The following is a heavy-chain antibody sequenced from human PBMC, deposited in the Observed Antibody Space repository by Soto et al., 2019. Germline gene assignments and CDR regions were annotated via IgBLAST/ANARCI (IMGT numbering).Heavy chain of an antibody. CDR3: ARVRQWLYFDY. CDR1: GFTFSDYY. CDR2: ISSSGSTI. J-gene: IGHJ4*02. D-gene: IGHD6-19*01. V-gene: IGHV3-11*01. Sequence: GGSLRLSCAASGFTFSDYYMSWIRQAPGKGLEWVSYISSSGSTIYYADSVKGRFTISRDNAKNSLYLQMNSLRAEDTAVYFCARVRQWLYFDYWGPGTLVTVSS.